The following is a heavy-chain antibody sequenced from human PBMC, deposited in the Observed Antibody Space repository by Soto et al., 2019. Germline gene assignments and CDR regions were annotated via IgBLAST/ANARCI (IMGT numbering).Heavy chain of an antibody. CDR2: IIPIFGTA. Sequence: ASVKVSCKASGGTFSSYAISWVRQAPGQGLEWMGGIIPIFGTANYAQKFQGRVTITADESTSTAYMELSSLRSEDTAVYYCARRETDIVATTPRYYYYGMDVWGQGTTVTVSS. CDR3: ARRETDIVATTPRYYYYGMDV. D-gene: IGHD5-12*01. J-gene: IGHJ6*02. V-gene: IGHV1-69*13. CDR1: GGTFSSYA.